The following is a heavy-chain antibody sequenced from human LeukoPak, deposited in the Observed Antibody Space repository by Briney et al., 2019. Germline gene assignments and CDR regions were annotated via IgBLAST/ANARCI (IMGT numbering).Heavy chain of an antibody. CDR1: GVTFATYG. CDR2: IRFDGGDK. V-gene: IGHV3-30*02. D-gene: IGHD4/OR15-4a*01. J-gene: IGHJ6*03. CDR3: AKVLPLTFYYMDV. Sequence: GGSLRLSCVASGVTFATYGLHWVRQAPGKGLEWVAFIRFDGGDKYYADSVKGRFTVSRDNSKNTLYLQMNSLRIEDTAMYYCAKVLPLTFYYMDVWGKGTTVTVS.